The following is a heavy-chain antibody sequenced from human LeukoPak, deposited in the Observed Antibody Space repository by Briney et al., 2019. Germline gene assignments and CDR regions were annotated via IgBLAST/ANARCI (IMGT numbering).Heavy chain of an antibody. D-gene: IGHD6-13*01. J-gene: IGHJ4*02. CDR2: IYYSGST. V-gene: IGHV4-59*08. CDR1: GGSISSYY. CDR3: ARMGAAAGVPLDY. Sequence: PSETLSLTCTVSGGSISSYYWSWIRQPPGKGLEWIGYIYYSGSTNYNPSLKSRVTISVDTSKNQFSLKLSSVTAADTAVYYCARMGAAAGVPLDYWGQGTLVTVSS.